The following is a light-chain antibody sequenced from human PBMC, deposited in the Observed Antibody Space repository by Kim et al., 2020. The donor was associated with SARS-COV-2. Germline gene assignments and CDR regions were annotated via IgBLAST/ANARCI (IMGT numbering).Light chain of an antibody. CDR3: QQGSDWLT. Sequence: SLSAGERATPSGRASQSVSSYLAWYQQKPSQAPRLLMYDASKRATGIPARFSGSGSGTDFTLTIGSLEPEDFAVYYCQQGSDWLTFGGGAKVDIK. J-gene: IGKJ4*01. V-gene: IGKV3-11*01. CDR1: QSVSSY. CDR2: DAS.